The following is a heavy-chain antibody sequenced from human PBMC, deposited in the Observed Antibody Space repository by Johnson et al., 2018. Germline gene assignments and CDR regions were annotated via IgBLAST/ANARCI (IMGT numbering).Heavy chain of an antibody. CDR2: IKEDATEK. D-gene: IGHD1-26*01. CDR3: VVGMMDFEH. J-gene: IGHJ1*01. V-gene: IGHV3-7*01. Sequence: VQLQESGGGLVQPGGSLRLSCAASGFSFSNYYMSWVRQAPGKGLEWVANIKEDATEKNYVDSVKGRFTISRDNAKKSFYLQMSSLRVEDTAVYYCVVGMMDFEHWGQGSLVTVSS. CDR1: GFSFSNYY.